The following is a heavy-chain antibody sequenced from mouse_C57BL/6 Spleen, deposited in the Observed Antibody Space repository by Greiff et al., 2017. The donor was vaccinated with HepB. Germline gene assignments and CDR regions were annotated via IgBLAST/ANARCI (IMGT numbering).Heavy chain of an antibody. D-gene: IGHD1-1*01. V-gene: IGHV1-80*01. CDR3: ARSDYYGSRYWYFDV. J-gene: IGHJ1*03. CDR1: GYAFSSYW. CDR2: IYPGDGDT. Sequence: QVQLQQSGAELVKPGASVKISCKASGYAFSSYWMNWVKQRPGKGLKWIGQIYPGDGDTNYNGKFKGKATLTADKSSSPAYMQLSSLTSGDSAVYFCARSDYYGSRYWYFDVWGTGTTVTVSS.